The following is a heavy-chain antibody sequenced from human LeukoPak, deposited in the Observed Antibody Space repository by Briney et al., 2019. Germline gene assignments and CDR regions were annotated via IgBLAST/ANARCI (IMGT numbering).Heavy chain of an antibody. Sequence: GGPLRLSCAASGFTFSDSWMHWVRQTPGRGLVWVSRITNDGRSAAYTDSVKGRFTISRDNAENTLYLKLRSLRAEDTAVYYCERGPETADYWFGPWGQGTLVTVSS. CDR1: GFTFSDSW. J-gene: IGHJ5*02. V-gene: IGHV3-74*01. CDR3: ERGPETADYWFGP. CDR2: ITNDGRSA. D-gene: IGHD2-21*02.